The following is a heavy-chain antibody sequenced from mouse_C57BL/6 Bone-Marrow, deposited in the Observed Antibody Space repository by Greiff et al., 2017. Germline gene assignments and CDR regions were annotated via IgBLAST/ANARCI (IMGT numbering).Heavy chain of an antibody. CDR3: TRAYYYLFDY. D-gene: IGHD1-1*02. V-gene: IGHV14-4*01. CDR1: GFNIKDDY. J-gene: IGHJ2*01. Sequence: VQLQQSGAELVRPGASVKLSCTASGFNIKDDYMHWVKQRPEQGLEWIGWIDPENGDTEYASKFQGKATITADTSSNTAYLQLSSLTSEDTAVYYCTRAYYYLFDYWGQGTTLTVSS. CDR2: IDPENGDT.